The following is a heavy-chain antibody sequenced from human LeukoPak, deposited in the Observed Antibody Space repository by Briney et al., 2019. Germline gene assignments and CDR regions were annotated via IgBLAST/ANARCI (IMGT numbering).Heavy chain of an antibody. J-gene: IGHJ3*02. D-gene: IGHD3-16*01. Sequence: SETLSLTCTVSGGSISSYYWSWVRQPPGKGLEWVGYIYYSGSTNYNPSLKSRVTISVDTSKNQFSLKLSSVTAADTAVYYCARKARGGPPDAFDIWGQGTMVTVSS. CDR3: ARKARGGPPDAFDI. V-gene: IGHV4-59*08. CDR2: IYYSGST. CDR1: GGSISSYY.